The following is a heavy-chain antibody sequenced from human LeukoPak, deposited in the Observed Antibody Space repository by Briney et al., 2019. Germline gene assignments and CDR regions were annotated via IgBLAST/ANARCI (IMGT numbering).Heavy chain of an antibody. CDR3: AIFSSWYNY. V-gene: IGHV4-39*01. J-gene: IGHJ4*02. CDR2: IYYSGST. CDR1: GGSISSSSCY. D-gene: IGHD6-13*01. Sequence: PSETLSLTCTVSGGSISSSSCYWGWIRQPPGKGLEWIGSIYYSGSTYYNPSLKSRVTISVDTSKNQFSLKLSSVTATDTAVYYCAIFSSWYNYWGQGTLVTVSS.